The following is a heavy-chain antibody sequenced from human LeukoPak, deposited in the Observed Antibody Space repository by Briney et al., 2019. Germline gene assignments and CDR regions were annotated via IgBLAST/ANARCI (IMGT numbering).Heavy chain of an antibody. J-gene: IGHJ4*02. CDR2: IKSKSERGTT. D-gene: IGHD2-2*02. Sequence: GGSLRLSCAASGFTFSNGWMSWVRQAPGKGLEWVGRIKSKSERGTTDYAAPVKGRFTISRDGSTNTVYLHMNGLKTEDTAVYFCTSNLYCSTSSCYTLDNWGQGTLVAVSP. CDR3: TSNLYCSTSSCYTLDN. V-gene: IGHV3-15*01. CDR1: GFTFSNGW.